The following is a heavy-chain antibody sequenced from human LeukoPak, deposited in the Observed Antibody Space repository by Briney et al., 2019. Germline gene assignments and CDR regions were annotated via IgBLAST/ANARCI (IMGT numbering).Heavy chain of an antibody. CDR3: AREYSGSTRWYNWFDP. V-gene: IGHV1-69*06. CDR2: IIPIFGTA. Sequence: GASVKVSCKASGGTFSSYAINWVRQAPGQGLEWMGGIIPIFGTANYAQKFQGRVTITADKSTSTAYMELSSLRSEDTAVYYCAREYSGSTRWYNWFDPWGQGTLVTVSS. J-gene: IGHJ5*02. CDR1: GGTFSSYA. D-gene: IGHD1-26*01.